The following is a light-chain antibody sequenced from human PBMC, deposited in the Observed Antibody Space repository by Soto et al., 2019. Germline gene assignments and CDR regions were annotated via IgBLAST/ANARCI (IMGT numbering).Light chain of an antibody. CDR2: DVS. Sequence: QSVLTHPASVSASLGQSITISCTGNNSDVGSYKVVSWYQQHPGKAPKLIIHDVSERPSGVSNRVSGSKSGNTASLTISGLQAGDEADYHCCSYAGSATLIFGGGTKRTVL. CDR3: CSYAGSATLI. V-gene: IGLV2-23*02. J-gene: IGLJ2*01. CDR1: NSDVGSYKV.